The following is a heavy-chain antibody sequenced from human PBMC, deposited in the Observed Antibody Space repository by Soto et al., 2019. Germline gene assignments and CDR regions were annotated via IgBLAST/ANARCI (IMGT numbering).Heavy chain of an antibody. Sequence: GGSLRLSCGASGFTFSSYAMHWVRQAPGKGLEWVAVISYDGSNKYYADSVKGRFTISRDNSKNTLYLQMNSLRAEDTAVYYCARDGGGYCSSTSCSYYYYGMDVWGQGTTVTVSS. V-gene: IGHV3-30-3*01. J-gene: IGHJ6*02. CDR1: GFTFSSYA. CDR3: ARDGGGYCSSTSCSYYYYGMDV. D-gene: IGHD2-2*01. CDR2: ISYDGSNK.